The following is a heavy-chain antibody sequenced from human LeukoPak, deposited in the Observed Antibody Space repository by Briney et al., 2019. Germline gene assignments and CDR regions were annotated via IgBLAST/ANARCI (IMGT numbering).Heavy chain of an antibody. Sequence: GGSLRLSCAASGFTFRSNTMSWVRQAPGRGLEWVSVISGSGSSTYYADSVKGRFTISRDNSKNTLYLQMNSLRAEDTAVYYCARDLGYCSSTSCYRDYYYYYMDVWGKGTTVTVSS. CDR1: GFTFRSNT. J-gene: IGHJ6*03. CDR3: ARDLGYCSSTSCYRDYYYYYMDV. CDR2: ISGSGSST. D-gene: IGHD2-2*02. V-gene: IGHV3-23*01.